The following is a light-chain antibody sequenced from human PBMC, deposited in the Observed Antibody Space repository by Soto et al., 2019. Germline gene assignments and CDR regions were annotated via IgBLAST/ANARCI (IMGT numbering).Light chain of an antibody. CDR1: SSDVGSYNR. J-gene: IGLJ1*01. Sequence: QSVLTQPPSVSGSPGQSVAISCTGTSSDVGSYNRVSWYQQSPVTAPKLMIYEVNNRPSGVPDRFSGSKSGNTASLTISGLQAEDEGDYYCSSYTSSTTYVFGIGTKVTVL. CDR2: EVN. CDR3: SSYTSSTTYV. V-gene: IGLV2-18*02.